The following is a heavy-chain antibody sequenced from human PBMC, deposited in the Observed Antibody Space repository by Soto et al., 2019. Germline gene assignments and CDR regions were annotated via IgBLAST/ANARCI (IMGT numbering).Heavy chain of an antibody. Sequence: GGSLRLSCAASGFTFSSYSMNWVRQARGKGLEWVSSISSSSSYIYYADSVKGRFTISRDNAKNSLYLQMNSLRAEDTAVYYCARDEGDTYDYYYYYGMDVWGQGTTVTVSS. CDR1: GFTFSSYS. V-gene: IGHV3-21*01. CDR2: ISSSSSYI. D-gene: IGHD5-18*01. J-gene: IGHJ6*02. CDR3: ARDEGDTYDYYYYYGMDV.